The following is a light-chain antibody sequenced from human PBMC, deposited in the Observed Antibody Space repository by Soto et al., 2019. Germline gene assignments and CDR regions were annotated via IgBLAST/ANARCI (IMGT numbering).Light chain of an antibody. CDR3: QQYNNWPPWT. V-gene: IGKV3-15*01. CDR2: GAS. Sequence: EIVISQSPATLSVSPGERATLSCRTSQSVGSNLAWYQQKPGQAPRLLMYGASTRATGIPARFSGSGSGTEFTLTISSLQSEDFAVYYCQQYNNWPPWTFGQGTKVDIK. CDR1: QSVGSN. J-gene: IGKJ1*01.